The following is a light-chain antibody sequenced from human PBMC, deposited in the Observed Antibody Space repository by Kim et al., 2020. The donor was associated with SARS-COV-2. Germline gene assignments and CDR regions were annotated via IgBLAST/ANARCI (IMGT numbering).Light chain of an antibody. Sequence: ASVGDRVTITCRASQSISSYLNLYQQKPGKAPKLLIYAASSLQSGVPSRFSGSGSGTDFTLTISSLQPEDFATYYCQQSYSTPLTFGGGTKVDIK. CDR2: AAS. V-gene: IGKV1-39*01. CDR3: QQSYSTPLT. CDR1: QSISSY. J-gene: IGKJ4*01.